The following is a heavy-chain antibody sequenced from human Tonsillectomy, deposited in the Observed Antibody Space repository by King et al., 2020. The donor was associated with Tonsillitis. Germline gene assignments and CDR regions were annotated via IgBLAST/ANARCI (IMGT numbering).Heavy chain of an antibody. CDR1: GGSFSGYY. Sequence: VQLQQWGAGLLKPSETLSLTCAVYGGSFSGYYWSWIRQPPGKGLEWIGEINHSGSTNYNPSLKSRVTISVDTSKNQFSLKLSSVTAADTAVYYCARYSGSYELDPWGQGTLVTVSS. D-gene: IGHD2-21*01. V-gene: IGHV4-34*01. CDR2: INHSGST. CDR3: ARYSGSYELDP. J-gene: IGHJ5*02.